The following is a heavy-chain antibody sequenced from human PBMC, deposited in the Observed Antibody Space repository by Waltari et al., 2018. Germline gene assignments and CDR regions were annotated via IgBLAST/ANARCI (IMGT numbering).Heavy chain of an antibody. V-gene: IGHV3-7*01. CDR2: IMTDGSEE. Sequence: EVQLVESGGGLVQPGGSLRLSCPASGFTLRRYWMRWVREAPGKGPEWVANIMTDGSEEYYVDSVRGRFTISRDNAKNSLYLQMNSLRPEDTAVYYCARDQWFAFDIWGHGTMVTVSS. J-gene: IGHJ3*02. CDR1: GFTLRRYW. D-gene: IGHD3-22*01. CDR3: ARDQWFAFDI.